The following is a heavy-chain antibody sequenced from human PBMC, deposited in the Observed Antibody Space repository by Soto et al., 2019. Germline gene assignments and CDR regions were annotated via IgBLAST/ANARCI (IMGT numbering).Heavy chain of an antibody. V-gene: IGHV3-53*01. CDR3: ATPSPSGSYSAFDY. J-gene: IGHJ4*02. D-gene: IGHD1-26*01. CDR1: GCTVSSNY. Sequence: GGSLRLSCAASGCTVSSNYMSWVRQAPGKGLEWVSVIYSGGSTYYADSVKGRFTISRDNSKNTLYLQMNSLRAEDTAVYYCATPSPSGSYSAFDYWGQGTLVTVSS. CDR2: IYSGGST.